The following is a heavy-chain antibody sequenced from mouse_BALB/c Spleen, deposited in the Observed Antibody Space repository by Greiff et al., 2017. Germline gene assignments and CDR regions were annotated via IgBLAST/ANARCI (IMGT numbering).Heavy chain of an antibody. J-gene: IGHJ4*01. V-gene: IGHV1-77*01. D-gene: IGHD4-1*01. Sequence: VMLVESGAELARPGASVKLSCKASGYTFTDYYINWVKQRTGQGLEWIGEIYPGSGNTYYNEKFKGKATLTADKSSSAAYMQLSSLTSEDSAVYFCARTGAHYYAMDYWGQGTSVTVSS. CDR3: ARTGAHYYAMDY. CDR1: GYTFTDYY. CDR2: IYPGSGNT.